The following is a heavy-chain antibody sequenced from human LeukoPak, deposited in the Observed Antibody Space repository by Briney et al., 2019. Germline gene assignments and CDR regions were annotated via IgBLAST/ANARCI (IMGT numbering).Heavy chain of an antibody. J-gene: IGHJ4*02. D-gene: IGHD3-22*01. V-gene: IGHV3-33*01. CDR2: IWYDGSNK. CDR1: GFTFSSYG. Sequence: PGGSLILSCAASGFTFSSYGMHWVRQAPGKGLEWVAVIWYDGSNKYYADSVKGRFTISRDNSKNTLYLQMNSLRAEDTAVYYCARPDSGYYYDPLDYWGQGTLVTVSS. CDR3: ARPDSGYYYDPLDY.